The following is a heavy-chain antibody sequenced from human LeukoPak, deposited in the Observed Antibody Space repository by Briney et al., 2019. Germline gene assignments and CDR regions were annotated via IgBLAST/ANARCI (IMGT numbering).Heavy chain of an antibody. Sequence: ASVKVSCKASGYTFTSYYMRWVRQAPGQGLEWMGIIDPSGGSTSYAQKFQGRVTMTRDTSTSTVYMELSSLRSEDTAVYYCARGAVYSGYYYVRPNNWFDPWGQGTLVTVSS. CDR2: IDPSGGST. V-gene: IGHV1-46*01. D-gene: IGHD3-22*01. CDR1: GYTFTSYY. CDR3: ARGAVYSGYYYVRPNNWFDP. J-gene: IGHJ5*02.